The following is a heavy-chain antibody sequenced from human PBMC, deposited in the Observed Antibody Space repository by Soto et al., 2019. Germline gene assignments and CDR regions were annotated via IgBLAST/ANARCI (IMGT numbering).Heavy chain of an antibody. J-gene: IGHJ5*02. CDR3: ARERQIVVVTARWFDP. Sequence: SETLSLTCAVYGGSFSGYYWSWIRQPPGKGLEWIGEINHSGSTNYNPSLKSRVTISVDTSKNQFSPKLSSVTAADTAVYYCARERQIVVVTARWFDPWGQGTLVTVSS. CDR1: GGSFSGYY. CDR2: INHSGST. D-gene: IGHD2-21*02. V-gene: IGHV4-34*01.